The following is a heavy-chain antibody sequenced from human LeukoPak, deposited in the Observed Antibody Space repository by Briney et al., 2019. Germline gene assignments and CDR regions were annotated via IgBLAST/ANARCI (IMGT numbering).Heavy chain of an antibody. CDR2: ISGSGGST. Sequence: PGGSLRLSCAASGFTFSSYAMSWVRQAPGKGLEWVSHISGSGGSTYSADSVKGRFTISRGNSKNTLYLQMNSLRAEDTAIYYCAKVRTFFGSGIDFWGQGTLVTVSS. V-gene: IGHV3-23*01. D-gene: IGHD3-10*01. CDR3: AKVRTFFGSGIDF. CDR1: GFTFSSYA. J-gene: IGHJ4*02.